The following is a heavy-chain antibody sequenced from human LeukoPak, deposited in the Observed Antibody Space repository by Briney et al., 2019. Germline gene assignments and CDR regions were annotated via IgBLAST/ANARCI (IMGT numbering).Heavy chain of an antibody. CDR3: AELGITMIGGV. CDR2: INWDGINT. D-gene: IGHD3-10*02. CDR1: GFTFDAYT. V-gene: IGHV3-43*01. J-gene: IGHJ6*04. Sequence: GGSLRLSCAASGFTFDAYTMHWVRQAPGKGLEWVSLINWDGINTYYADSVRGRFTISRDNSKNSLYLQMNSLRTEDTAVYYCAELGITMIGGVWGKGTTVTISS.